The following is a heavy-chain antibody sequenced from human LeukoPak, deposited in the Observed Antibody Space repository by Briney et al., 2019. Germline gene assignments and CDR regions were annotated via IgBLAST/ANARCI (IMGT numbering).Heavy chain of an antibody. CDR1: GFTFSTYG. J-gene: IGHJ6*02. D-gene: IGHD3-10*01. CDR3: TKALFGGMTV. V-gene: IGHV3-23*01. CDR2: ISGSRGTT. Sequence: GGSLRLSCAASGFTFSTYGMSWVRQAPGKGLECVSGISGSRGTTYYADSVKGRFTISRDNSKNTVSMQLDSLRVDDTAIYYCTKALFGGMTVWGQGTTVTVSS.